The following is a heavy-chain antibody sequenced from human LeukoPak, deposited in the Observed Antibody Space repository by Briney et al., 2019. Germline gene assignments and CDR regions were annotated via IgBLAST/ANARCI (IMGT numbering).Heavy chain of an antibody. J-gene: IGHJ5*01. D-gene: IGHD2-2*01. CDR2: IYSGGST. CDR1: GFTVSSYY. V-gene: IGHV3-53*01. CDR3: AKEAADTVVVPAAMMDS. Sequence: GGSLRLSCVASGFTVSSYYVSWVRQAPGKGLEWVSVIYSGGSTYYEDSVEGRFTVSRDSSKNTLYLQMNRLRAEDTAVYYCAKEAADTVVVPAAMMDSWGQGTLVTVSS.